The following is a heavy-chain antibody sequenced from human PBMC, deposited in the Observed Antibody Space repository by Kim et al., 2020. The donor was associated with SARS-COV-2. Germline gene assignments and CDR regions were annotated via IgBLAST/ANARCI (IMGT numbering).Heavy chain of an antibody. V-gene: IGHV4-31*03. J-gene: IGHJ5*02. CDR1: GGSISSGGYY. CDR3: ARGGGYCSGGSCYSFWFDP. CDR2: IYYSGST. Sequence: SETLSLTCTVSGGSISSGGYYWSWIRQHPGKGLEWIGYIYYSGSTYYNPSLKSRVTISVDTSKNQFSLKLSSVTAADTAVYYCARGGGYCSGGSCYSFWFDPWGQGTLVTVSS. D-gene: IGHD2-15*01.